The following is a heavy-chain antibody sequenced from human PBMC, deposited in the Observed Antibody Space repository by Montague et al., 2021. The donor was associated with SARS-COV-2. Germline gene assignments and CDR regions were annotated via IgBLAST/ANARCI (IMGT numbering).Heavy chain of an antibody. D-gene: IGHD2-2*01. CDR2: ISGSGFTT. CDR3: ARDREYCSSASCYDIYYGMDV. J-gene: IGHJ6*02. CDR1: GFTFSSYA. Sequence: SLRLSCAASGFTFSSYAMTWVRQAPGKGLEWVSAISGSGFTTYYADSVKGRFTVSRDNSKNTVYLQMSSLRAEDTAVYYCARDREYCSSASCYDIYYGMDVWGPGTTVTVSS. V-gene: IGHV3-23*01.